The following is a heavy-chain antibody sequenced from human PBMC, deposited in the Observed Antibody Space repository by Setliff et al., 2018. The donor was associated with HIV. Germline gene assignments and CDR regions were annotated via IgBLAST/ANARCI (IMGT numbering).Heavy chain of an antibody. J-gene: IGHJ4*01. V-gene: IGHV4-39*01. CDR2: VYYTWNT. CDR1: GGSIRSSSYY. Sequence: ETLSLTCNVSGGSIRSSSYYWGWIRQPPGKGLEWIGSVYYTWNTYYNPSLKSRVTVSVDTSKNQFSLKLRSVTAADTAVYYCASHLPPYSGNFDYWGHGTLVTVSS. D-gene: IGHD1-26*01. CDR3: ASHLPPYSGNFDY.